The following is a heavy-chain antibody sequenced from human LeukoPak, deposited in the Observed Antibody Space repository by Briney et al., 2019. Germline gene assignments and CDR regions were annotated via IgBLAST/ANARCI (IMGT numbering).Heavy chain of an antibody. V-gene: IGHV3-30*18. CDR1: GFIFSNYA. CDR3: AKGSYSSGWYGSHFDS. Sequence: PGRSLRLSCAASGFIFSNYAIHWVRQAPGKGLEWVAAVSYDGNLQHYADAVKGRFTVSRDNAKSSLYLQMNSLRAEDTALYYCAKGSYSSGWYGSHFDSWGQGTLVTVSS. CDR2: VSYDGNLQ. D-gene: IGHD6-19*01. J-gene: IGHJ4*02.